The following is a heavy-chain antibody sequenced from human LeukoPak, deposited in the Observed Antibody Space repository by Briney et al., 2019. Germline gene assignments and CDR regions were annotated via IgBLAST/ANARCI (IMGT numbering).Heavy chain of an antibody. J-gene: IGHJ4*02. V-gene: IGHV3-33*06. Sequence: GGSLRLSCAASGFSFSSYAMHWVRQAPGEGLEWVAVIWYDGSNQYYADSVRGRFTISRDNSKNTLHLQMNNLRAEDTAAYYCVKSGPDFGDLPSEYYFDFWGQGTLVTVSS. CDR1: GFSFSSYA. CDR2: IWYDGSNQ. D-gene: IGHD4-17*01. CDR3: VKSGPDFGDLPSEYYFDF.